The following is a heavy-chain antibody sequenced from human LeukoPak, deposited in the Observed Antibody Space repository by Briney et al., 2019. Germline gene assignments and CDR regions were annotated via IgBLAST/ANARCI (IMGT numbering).Heavy chain of an antibody. CDR2: IYYSGST. D-gene: IGHD4-11*01. V-gene: IGHV4-59*12. Sequence: PSETLSLTCTVSGGSISSYYWSWIRQPPGKGLEWIGYIYYSGSTYYNPSLKSRVTISVDTSKNQFSLKLSSVTAADTAVYYCAREGPYSKAFDYWGQGTLVTVSS. CDR1: GGSISSYY. CDR3: AREGPYSKAFDY. J-gene: IGHJ4*02.